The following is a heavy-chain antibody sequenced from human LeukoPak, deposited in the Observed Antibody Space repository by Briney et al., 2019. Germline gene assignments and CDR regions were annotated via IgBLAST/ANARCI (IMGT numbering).Heavy chain of an antibody. V-gene: IGHV4-39*01. CDR3: AFREAGSGSYGAYFDY. D-gene: IGHD3-22*01. CDR2: IYYSGST. Sequence: SETLSLXCTVSGGSISSSSYYWGWIRQPPAKGLEWIGSIYYSGSTYYNPSLKSRVTISVDTSKNQFSLKLSSVTAADTAVYYCAFREAGSGSYGAYFDYWGQGTLVTVSS. J-gene: IGHJ4*02. CDR1: GGSISSSSYY.